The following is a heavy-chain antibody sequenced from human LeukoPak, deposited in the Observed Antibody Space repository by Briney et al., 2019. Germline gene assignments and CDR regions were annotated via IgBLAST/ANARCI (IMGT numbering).Heavy chain of an antibody. CDR3: AKDPSGYCSGGSCYSGWFDP. Sequence: GGSLRLSCAASGFTFSSYAMSWVRQAPGKGLEWVAAISGSGGITYYADSVKGRFTISRDNSKNPLYLQMNSLRAEDTAVYYCAKDPSGYCSGGSCYSGWFDPWGQGTLVTVSS. CDR2: ISGSGGIT. D-gene: IGHD2-15*01. CDR1: GFTFSSYA. J-gene: IGHJ5*02. V-gene: IGHV3-23*01.